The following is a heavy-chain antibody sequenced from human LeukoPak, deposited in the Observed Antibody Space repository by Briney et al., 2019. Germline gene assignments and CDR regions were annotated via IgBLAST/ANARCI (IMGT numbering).Heavy chain of an antibody. V-gene: IGHV3-30*02. CDR2: IRYDGSNK. CDR3: AKSSFYCSSTSCYGPDYYYYYMDV. CDR1: GFTFSSYG. Sequence: GGSLRLSCAASGFTFSSYGMHWVCQAPGKGLEWVAFIRYDGSNKYYADSVKGRFTISRDNSKNTLYLQMNSLRAEDTAVYYCAKSSFYCSSTSCYGPDYYYYYMDVWGKGTTVTVSS. J-gene: IGHJ6*03. D-gene: IGHD2-2*01.